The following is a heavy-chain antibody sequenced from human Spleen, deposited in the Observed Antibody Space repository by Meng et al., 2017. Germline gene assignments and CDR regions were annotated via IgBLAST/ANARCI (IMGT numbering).Heavy chain of an antibody. CDR3: ARANDYGDYEVFDY. CDR2: INHSGST. V-gene: IGHV4-34*01. Sequence: SETLSLTCVVSGGSFSDYYWSWIRQPPGKGLEWIGEINHSGSTNYNPSLESRATISVDTSQNNLSLKLSSVTAADTAVYYCARANDYGDYEVFDYWGQGTLVTVSS. D-gene: IGHD4-17*01. CDR1: GGSFSDYY. J-gene: IGHJ4*02.